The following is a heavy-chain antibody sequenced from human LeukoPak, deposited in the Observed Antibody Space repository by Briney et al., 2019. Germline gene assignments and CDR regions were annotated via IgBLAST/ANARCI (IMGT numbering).Heavy chain of an antibody. CDR3: AKVSGKRSASTQTDYFDY. Sequence: GGSLRLSCAASGFTFSSYAMSWVRQAPGKGLEWVSAISGSGGSSYYADSVKGRFTISRDNSKNTLYLQMNSLRAEDTAVYYCAKVSGKRSASTQTDYFDYWGQGTLVNVSS. J-gene: IGHJ4*02. D-gene: IGHD3-3*02. V-gene: IGHV3-23*01. CDR2: ISGSGGSS. CDR1: GFTFSSYA.